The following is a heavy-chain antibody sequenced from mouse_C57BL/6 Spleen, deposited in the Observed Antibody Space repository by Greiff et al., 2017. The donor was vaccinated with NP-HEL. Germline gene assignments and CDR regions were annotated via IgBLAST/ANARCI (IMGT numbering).Heavy chain of an antibody. CDR1: GYTFTDYY. CDR3: ARGDYGVFDV. Sequence: EVKLQQSGPVLVKPGASVKMSCKASGYTFTDYYMYWVKQSHGKSLEWIGVINPYNGGTSHNQMFKGKATLTVDKTSSTAYMELNSLTSEDSAVYYYARGDYGVFDVWGTGTTVTVSS. CDR2: INPYNGGT. J-gene: IGHJ1*03. V-gene: IGHV1-19*01. D-gene: IGHD2-4*01.